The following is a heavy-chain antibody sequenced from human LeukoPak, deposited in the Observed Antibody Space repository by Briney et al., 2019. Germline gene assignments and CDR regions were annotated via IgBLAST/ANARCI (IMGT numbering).Heavy chain of an antibody. D-gene: IGHD2-15*01. CDR2: NT. J-gene: IGHJ3*02. CDR1: GFTFRSNG. CDR3: ARDLYCTGGTCYRAFDI. V-gene: IGHV3-33*01. Sequence: GRSLRLSCAASGFTFRSNGIHWVRQAPGKGLEWVAFNTNYADAVNGRFTISRDNSKDTLYLQMNSLRTEDTAMYYCARDLYCTGGTCYRAFDIWGQGTMVTV.